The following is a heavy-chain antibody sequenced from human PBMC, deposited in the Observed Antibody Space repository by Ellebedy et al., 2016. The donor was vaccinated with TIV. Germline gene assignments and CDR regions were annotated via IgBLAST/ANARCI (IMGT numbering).Heavy chain of an antibody. CDR2: IDGNGSKT. D-gene: IGHD6-19*01. CDR1: EFTFTNYW. V-gene: IGHV3-7*03. Sequence: GGSLRLSXAASEFTFTNYWMSWVRQAPGKGLQWVANIDGNGSKTRYVDSAKGRFTISRDNAKNSLYLQMNSLRAEDTAIYYCARWGSAWSEGNYWGQGTLVTVSS. J-gene: IGHJ4*02. CDR3: ARWGSAWSEGNY.